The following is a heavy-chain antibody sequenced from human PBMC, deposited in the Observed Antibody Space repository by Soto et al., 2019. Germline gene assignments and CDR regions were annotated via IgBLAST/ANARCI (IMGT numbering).Heavy chain of an antibody. CDR2: IWPGDSDT. J-gene: IGHJ4*02. V-gene: IGHV5-51*01. Sequence: PGESLKISCKGSGYSFTSCWIGWVRQMPGKGLEWMGIIWPGDSDTRYSPSFQGQVTISADKSINTAYLQWNSLKASDTAMYYCARPFDSSGWNDYWGQGTLVTVSS. CDR1: GYSFTSCW. D-gene: IGHD6-19*01. CDR3: ARPFDSSGWNDY.